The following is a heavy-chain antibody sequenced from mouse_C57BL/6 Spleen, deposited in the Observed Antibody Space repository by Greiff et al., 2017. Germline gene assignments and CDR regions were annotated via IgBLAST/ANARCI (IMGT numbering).Heavy chain of an antibody. CDR2: IYPGSGST. CDR3: ARWYYGSSDARDY. J-gene: IGHJ4*01. D-gene: IGHD1-1*01. CDR1: GYTFTSYW. V-gene: IGHV1-55*01. Sequence: VQLQQSGAELVKPGASVTMSCKASGYTFTSYWITWVKQRPGQGLEWIGDIYPGSGSTNYNEKFKSKATLTVDTSSSTAYMQLSSLTSEDSAVYYCARWYYGSSDARDYWGQGTSVTVAS.